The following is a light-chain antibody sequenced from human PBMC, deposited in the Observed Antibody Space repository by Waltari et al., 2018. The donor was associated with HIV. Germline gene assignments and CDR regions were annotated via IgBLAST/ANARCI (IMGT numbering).Light chain of an antibody. CDR3: SSYATAGTYVL. V-gene: IGLV2-23*02. Sequence: QSALTQPASVSGSPGQSITISCTGTSSDVGSYNIVSWYHQPPGKAPKLRIAEVNKRPSGVANRLAGSKSGNTASLTIAGLQAEDEADYYCSSYATAGTYVLFGGGTKLTVL. CDR2: EVN. CDR1: SSDVGSYNI. J-gene: IGLJ2*01.